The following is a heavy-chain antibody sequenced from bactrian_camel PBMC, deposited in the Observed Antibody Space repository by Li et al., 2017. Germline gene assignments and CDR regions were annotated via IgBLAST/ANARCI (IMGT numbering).Heavy chain of an antibody. CDR2: IDWRGRDT. CDR3: AADPARRTGIQALDWQRYEY. Sequence: VQLVESGGGLVQPGGSLNPSCLASGDTLSSYTMSWVRQAPGKGFEWVSGIDWRGRDTYYTQSVKGRFTISRDNAKNTLYLQMNSLRPEDTAMYYCAADPARRTGIQALDWQRYEYWGQGTQVTVS. CDR1: GDTLSSYT. D-gene: IGHD3*01. J-gene: IGHJ4*01. V-gene: IGHV3S31*01.